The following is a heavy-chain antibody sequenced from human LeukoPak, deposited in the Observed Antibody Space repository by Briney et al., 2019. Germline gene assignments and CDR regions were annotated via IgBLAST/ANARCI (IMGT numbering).Heavy chain of an antibody. CDR3: ARVSFNEYYFDY. D-gene: IGHD2-8*01. J-gene: IGHJ4*02. Sequence: SVKVSCKASGGTFSSYAISWVRQAPGQGLECMGRIIPIFGTANYAQKFQGRFTITTDESTSTAYMELSSLRSEDTAVYYCARVSFNEYYFDYWGQGTLVTVSS. CDR2: IIPIFGTA. V-gene: IGHV1-69*05. CDR1: GGTFSSYA.